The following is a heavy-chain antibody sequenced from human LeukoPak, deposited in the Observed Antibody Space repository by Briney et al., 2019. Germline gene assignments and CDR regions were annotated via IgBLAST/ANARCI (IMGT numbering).Heavy chain of an antibody. CDR2: IYGGGST. D-gene: IGHD1-26*01. CDR3: ARDHSGSYQRSFDI. CDR1: AFTVSSNY. J-gene: IGHJ3*02. Sequence: GGSLRLSCAVSAFTVSSNYVSWVRQAPGKGLEWVSVIYGGGSTNYADSVKGRFTISRDNSKNTLYLQMNSLRAEDTAVYYCARDHSGSYQRSFDIWGQGTMVTVSS. V-gene: IGHV3-66*02.